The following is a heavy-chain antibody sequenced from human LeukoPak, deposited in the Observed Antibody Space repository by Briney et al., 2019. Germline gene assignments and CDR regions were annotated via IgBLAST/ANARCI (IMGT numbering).Heavy chain of an antibody. CDR1: GYSISSGYY. Sequence: SETLSLTCAVSGYSISSGYYWGWIRQPPGKGLEWIGSIDHSGSTYYNPSLKSRVTISVDTSKNQFSLKLSSVTAADTAVYYCRGIAAAGGFSPHFAYWGQGTLVTVSS. D-gene: IGHD6-13*01. V-gene: IGHV4-38-2*01. J-gene: IGHJ4*02. CDR3: RGIAAAGGFSPHFAY. CDR2: IDHSGST.